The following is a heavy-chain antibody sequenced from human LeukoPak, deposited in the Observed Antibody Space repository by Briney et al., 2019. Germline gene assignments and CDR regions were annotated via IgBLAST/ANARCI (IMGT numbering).Heavy chain of an antibody. J-gene: IGHJ4*02. CDR2: IYYSGST. V-gene: IGHV4-39*01. CDR1: GGSISSSSYY. Sequence: SETLSLTCTVSGGSISSSSYYWGWIRQPPGKGLEWIGSIYYSGSTYYNPSLKSRVTISVDTSKNQFSLKLSSVTAADTAVYYCARRSDYYDSSGPLPYDYWGQGTLVTVSS. D-gene: IGHD3-22*01. CDR3: ARRSDYYDSSGPLPYDY.